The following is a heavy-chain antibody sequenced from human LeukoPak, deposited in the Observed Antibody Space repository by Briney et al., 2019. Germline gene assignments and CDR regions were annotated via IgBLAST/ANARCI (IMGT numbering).Heavy chain of an antibody. Sequence: GGSLRLSCAASGFTVSSFWMHWVRQAPGQGLVWVSRINSDGTSTNYADSVKDRLTISRDNTKNTLYLQMNSLTVEDTAVYYCARETWSRGGDAFDIWGRGTMVTVSS. J-gene: IGHJ3*02. CDR3: ARETWSRGGDAFDI. CDR1: GFTVSSFW. V-gene: IGHV3-74*01. CDR2: INSDGTST. D-gene: IGHD3-10*01.